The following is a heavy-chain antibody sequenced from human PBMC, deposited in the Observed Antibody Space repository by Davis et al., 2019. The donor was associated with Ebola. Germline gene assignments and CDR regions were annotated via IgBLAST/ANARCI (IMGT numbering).Heavy chain of an antibody. CDR1: GVSFSGYY. CDR3: ARGGGYGGYGMDV. V-gene: IGHV4-34*01. J-gene: IGHJ6*02. D-gene: IGHD6-25*01. CDR2: INHSGRT. Sequence: MPGGSLRLSCAVYGVSFSGYYWNWIRQSPGKGLEWIGEINHSGRTNYNPSLKSRVTMSVDTSKNQFSLRVRSVTAADTAVYYCARGGGYGGYGMDVWGQGTTVTVSS.